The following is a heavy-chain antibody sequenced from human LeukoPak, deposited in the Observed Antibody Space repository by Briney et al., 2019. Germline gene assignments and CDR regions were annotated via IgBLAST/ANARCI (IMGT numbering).Heavy chain of an antibody. CDR2: ISYDGSNK. J-gene: IGHJ1*01. Sequence: GGSLRLSCAASGFTFSSYGMHWVRQAPGKGLEWVAVISYDGSNKYYADSVKGRFTISRDNSKNTLYLQMNSLRAEDTAVYYCAKAAYYDSLQHWGQGTLVTVSS. CDR1: GFTFSSYG. D-gene: IGHD3-22*01. V-gene: IGHV3-30*18. CDR3: AKAAYYDSLQH.